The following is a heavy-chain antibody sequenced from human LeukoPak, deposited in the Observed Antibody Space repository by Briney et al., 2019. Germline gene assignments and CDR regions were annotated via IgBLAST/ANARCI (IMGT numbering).Heavy chain of an antibody. J-gene: IGHJ3*02. CDR2: INPNSGGT. CDR1: GYTFTGYY. CDR3: ARYSSSWFDAFDI. D-gene: IGHD6-13*01. V-gene: IGHV1-2*04. Sequence: ASVKVSCKASGYTFTGYYMHWVRQAPGQGLEWMGWINPNSGGTNYAQKFQGWVTMTRDTSISTAYMELSRLRSDDTAVYYCARYSSSWFDAFDIWGQGTMVTVSS.